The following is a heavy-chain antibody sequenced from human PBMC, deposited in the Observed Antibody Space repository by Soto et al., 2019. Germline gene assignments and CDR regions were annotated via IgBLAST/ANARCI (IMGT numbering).Heavy chain of an antibody. CDR3: AKDRVGSSYYYGMDV. Sequence: GGSLRLSCAASGFTFSSYGMHWVRQAPGKGLEWVAVISYDGSNKDYADSVKGRFTISRDNSKKTVYLQMNSLRAEDMAVYYCAKDRVGSSYYYGMDVWGQGTTVTVSS. V-gene: IGHV3-30*18. J-gene: IGHJ6*02. D-gene: IGHD2-15*01. CDR1: GFTFSSYG. CDR2: ISYDGSNK.